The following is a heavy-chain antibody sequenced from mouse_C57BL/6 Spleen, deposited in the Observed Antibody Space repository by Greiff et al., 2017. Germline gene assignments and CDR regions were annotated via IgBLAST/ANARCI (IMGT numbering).Heavy chain of an antibody. CDR1: ANTSTAHT. Sequence: QFQLHQSDAELVKPEASGKKSGKFFANTSTAHTIHWMKQRPEQGLKWIGYIYPRDGSTKYNEKFKGKATLTADKSSSTAYMQLNSLTSEDSAVYFCAAIGPIYDGYSYYFDYWGQGTTLTVSS. J-gene: IGHJ2*01. CDR2: IYPRDGST. D-gene: IGHD2-3*01. CDR3: AAIGPIYDGYSYYFDY. V-gene: IGHV1-78*01.